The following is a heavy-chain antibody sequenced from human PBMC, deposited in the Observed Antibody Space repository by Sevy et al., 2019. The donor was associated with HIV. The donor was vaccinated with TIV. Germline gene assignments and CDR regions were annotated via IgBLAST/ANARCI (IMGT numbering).Heavy chain of an antibody. Sequence: GGSLRLSCAASGFTFSTYALHWVRQAPGKGLEWVALISYDGNNKYYADSVKGRFTISRDDSKNTLYLQMNSLSTEDTAVYYCARDSGYSVNDYRGNDWGQGTLVTVSS. J-gene: IGHJ4*02. V-gene: IGHV3-30-3*01. CDR2: ISYDGNNK. D-gene: IGHD5-12*01. CDR1: GFTFSTYA. CDR3: ARDSGYSVNDYRGND.